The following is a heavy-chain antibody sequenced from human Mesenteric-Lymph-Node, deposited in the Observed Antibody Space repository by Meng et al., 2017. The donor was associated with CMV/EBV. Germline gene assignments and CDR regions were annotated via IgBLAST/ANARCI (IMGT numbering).Heavy chain of an antibody. Sequence: SLRPSGVGVGWIRQPPGKALEWLALIYWNDDKRYSPSLKSRLTITKDTSKNQVVLTMTNMDPVDTATYYCALTYYDFWSGSYNWFDPWGQGTLVTVSS. V-gene: IGHV2-5*01. CDR3: ALTYYDFWSGSYNWFDP. D-gene: IGHD3-3*01. CDR1: SLRPSGVG. J-gene: IGHJ5*02. CDR2: IYWNDDK.